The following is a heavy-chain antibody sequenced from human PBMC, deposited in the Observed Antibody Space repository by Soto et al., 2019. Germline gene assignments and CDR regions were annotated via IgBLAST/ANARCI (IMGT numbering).Heavy chain of an antibody. CDR2: IYYIGNT. D-gene: IGHD3-3*01. V-gene: IGHV4-39*07. J-gene: IGHJ3*02. CDR3: ARGGTYYDFWSGYPPDAFDI. CDR1: NGSISSRSSY. Sequence: SETLSLTCIVSNGSISSRSSYWGWIRQTPGKGLEWIGSIYYIGNTYYNPSLKSRVTISIDTSKNQFSLKLSSVTAADTAVYYCARGGTYYDFWSGYPPDAFDIWGQGTMVTVSS.